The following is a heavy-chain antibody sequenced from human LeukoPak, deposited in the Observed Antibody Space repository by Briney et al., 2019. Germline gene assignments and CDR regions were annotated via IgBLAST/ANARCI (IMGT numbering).Heavy chain of an antibody. CDR2: TYSDGST. Sequence: PSETLSLTCIVSGGSLSGFYWSWIRQSPRLGLEWIGLTYSDGSTMYNPSLTSRVTISVDTSKNQISLRLTSVTAADTAIYYCARDVVAVPGSDNWFDPWGQGTLVTVSS. CDR1: GGSLSGFY. J-gene: IGHJ5*02. V-gene: IGHV4-59*01. CDR3: ARDVVAVPGSDNWFDP. D-gene: IGHD6-19*01.